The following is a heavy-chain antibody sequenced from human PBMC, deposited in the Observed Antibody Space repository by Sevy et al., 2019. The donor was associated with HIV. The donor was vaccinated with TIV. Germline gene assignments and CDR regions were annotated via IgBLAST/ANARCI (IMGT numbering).Heavy chain of an antibody. Sequence: GGSLRLSCAASGFTFSDYYMSWIRQAPGKGLEWVSYISSSGSTIYYAGSVKGRFTISRDNAKNSLYLQMNSLRAEDTAVYYCARDVCSGGSCYSSGMDVWGQGTTVTVSS. CDR2: ISSSGSTI. CDR1: GFTFSDYY. D-gene: IGHD2-15*01. V-gene: IGHV3-11*01. CDR3: ARDVCSGGSCYSSGMDV. J-gene: IGHJ6*02.